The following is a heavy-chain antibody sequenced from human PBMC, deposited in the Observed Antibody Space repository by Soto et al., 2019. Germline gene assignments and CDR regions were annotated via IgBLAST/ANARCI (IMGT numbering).Heavy chain of an antibody. CDR1: GDTFSSYA. J-gene: IGHJ3*02. CDR2: IIPIFGTA. CDR3: ARYAFEGTRSGGNDAFDI. Sequence: SVKVSCKASGDTFSSYAISWVRQAPGQGLEWMGGIIPIFGTANYAQKFQGRVTITADKSTSTAYMELSSLRSEDTAVDYCARYAFEGTRSGGNDAFDIWGKGTMVT. V-gene: IGHV1-69*06. D-gene: IGHD3-10*01.